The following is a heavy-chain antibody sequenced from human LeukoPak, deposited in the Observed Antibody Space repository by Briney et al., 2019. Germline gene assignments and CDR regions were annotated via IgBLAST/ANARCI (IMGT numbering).Heavy chain of an antibody. CDR1: GDPDSSNSAA. CDR2: RYYRSKLSH. CDR3: ARLVGDEVEY. D-gene: IGHD2-2*01. J-gene: IGHJ4*02. Sequence: SQTLSLPCAISGDPDSSNSAAWHWITQSPSRGLDWLRRRYYRSKLSHDYAVSVKSRITINPDTSMNLFSLQLKSVTPEDTAVYYCARLVGDEVEYWGQGTLVTVSS. V-gene: IGHV6-1*01.